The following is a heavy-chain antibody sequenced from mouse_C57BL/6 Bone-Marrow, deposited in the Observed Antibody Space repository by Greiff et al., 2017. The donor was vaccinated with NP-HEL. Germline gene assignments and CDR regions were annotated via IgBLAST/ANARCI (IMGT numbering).Heavy chain of an antibody. Sequence: VQVVESGPGLVQPSQSLSITCTVSGFSLTSYGVHWVRQSPGKGLEWLGVIWRGGSTDYNAAFMSRLSITKDNSKSQVFFKMNSLQADDTAIYYCAKCYYGSSRYAMDYWGQGTSVTVSS. V-gene: IGHV2-5*01. CDR3: AKCYYGSSRYAMDY. CDR1: GFSLTSYG. J-gene: IGHJ4*01. D-gene: IGHD1-1*01. CDR2: IWRGGST.